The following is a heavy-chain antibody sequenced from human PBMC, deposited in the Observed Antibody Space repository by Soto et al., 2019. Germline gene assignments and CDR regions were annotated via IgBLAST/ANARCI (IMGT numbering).Heavy chain of an antibody. Sequence: ASVKVSCKASGYTFTSYDINWVRQATGQGLEWMGWMNPNSGNTGYAQKFQGRVTMTRVTSIGTAFLELSSLRSEDTAVYYCARGRMGGYWFDPWGQGTLVTVSS. V-gene: IGHV1-8*01. CDR3: ARGRMGGYWFDP. CDR2: MNPNSGNT. J-gene: IGHJ5*02. CDR1: GYTFTSYD. D-gene: IGHD3-16*01.